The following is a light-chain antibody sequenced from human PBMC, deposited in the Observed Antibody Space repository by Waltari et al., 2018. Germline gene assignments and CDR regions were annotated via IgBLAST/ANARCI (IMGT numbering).Light chain of an antibody. Sequence: DIVMTQSPLSLPVTPGEPASISCRPSQSLLHSTGYNYLDWYLQKPGQSPQILIYLGSIRASGVPDRFSGSGSVTDFTLKISRVEAEDAGVYYCMEALQSVTFGQGTRLEIK. CDR1: QSLLHSTGYNY. CDR2: LGS. V-gene: IGKV2-28*01. CDR3: MEALQSVT. J-gene: IGKJ5*01.